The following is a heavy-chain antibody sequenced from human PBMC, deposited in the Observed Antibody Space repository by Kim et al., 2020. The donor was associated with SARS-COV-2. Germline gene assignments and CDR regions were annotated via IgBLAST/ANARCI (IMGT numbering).Heavy chain of an antibody. V-gene: IGHV4-59*09. J-gene: IGHJ4*02. Sequence: LKSRVTISVDTSKNQFSLKLSSVTAADTAVYYCARGGGSGTATRGFYDYWGQGTLVTVSS. CDR3: ARGGGSGTATRGFYDY. D-gene: IGHD3-10*01.